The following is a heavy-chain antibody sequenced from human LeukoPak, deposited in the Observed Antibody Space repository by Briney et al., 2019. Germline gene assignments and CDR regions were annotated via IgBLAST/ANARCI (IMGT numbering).Heavy chain of an antibody. J-gene: IGHJ3*02. CDR2: IYSGGST. Sequence: GGSLRLSCAASGFTVSSNYMSWVRQAPGKGLEWVSVIYSGGSTYYADSVKGRFTISRDNSKNTLYLQMNSLRAEDTAVYYCARDGKGYYDFWSGYPHDAFDIWGQGTMVTVSS. CDR3: ARDGKGYYDFWSGYPHDAFDI. V-gene: IGHV3-66*02. D-gene: IGHD3-3*01. CDR1: GFTVSSNY.